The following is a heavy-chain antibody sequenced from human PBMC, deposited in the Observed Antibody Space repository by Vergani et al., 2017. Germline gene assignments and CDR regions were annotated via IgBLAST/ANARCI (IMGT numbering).Heavy chain of an antibody. J-gene: IGHJ6*03. CDR1: GFSFSSNA. CDR3: AKAGSVTSGSLQYNFYMDV. Sequence: QVQLAESGGGRVQPGRSLRLSCAASGFSFSSNAIHWVRQAPGKGLELVAVISNDGSKKYYADSVKGRFTISRDNSKNTLDLQMNSLRTQDTAVYYCAKAGSVTSGSLQYNFYMDVWGKGTTVTVS. V-gene: IGHV3-30*18. CDR2: ISNDGSKK. D-gene: IGHD3-10*01.